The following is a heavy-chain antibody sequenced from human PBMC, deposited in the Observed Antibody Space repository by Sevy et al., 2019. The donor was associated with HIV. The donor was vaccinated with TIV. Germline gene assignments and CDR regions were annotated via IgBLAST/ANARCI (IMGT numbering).Heavy chain of an antibody. CDR1: GYTLTKLS. V-gene: IGHV1-24*01. Sequence: ASVKVSCKVSGYTLTKLSIHWVRQAPGKGLEWMGDFDPQYGETIYAQKFQGRLTMTEDTSPDTAFMELSGLKPEDTAVYYCTAVGLRYFSGSSSYQGDWFDPWGQGTLVTVSS. CDR2: FDPQYGET. D-gene: IGHD2-15*01. J-gene: IGHJ5*02. CDR3: TAVGLRYFSGSSSYQGDWFDP.